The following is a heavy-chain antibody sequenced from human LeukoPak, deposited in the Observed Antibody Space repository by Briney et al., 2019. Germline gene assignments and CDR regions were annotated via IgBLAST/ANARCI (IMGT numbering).Heavy chain of an antibody. CDR3: ARAAYSSGYYNAY. J-gene: IGHJ4*02. D-gene: IGHD6-19*01. CDR2: ISISSSTM. CDR1: GFTFSDYY. V-gene: IGHV3-11*04. Sequence: GGSLRLXCAASGFTFSDYYMSWIRQAPGKGLEWVSYISISSSTMYYADSVKGRFTVSRDDAKNSLYLQMNSLRAEDTAVYYCARAAYSSGYYNAYWGQGTLVTVSS.